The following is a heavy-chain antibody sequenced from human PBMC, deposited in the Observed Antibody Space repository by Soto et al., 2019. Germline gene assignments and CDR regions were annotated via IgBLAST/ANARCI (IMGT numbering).Heavy chain of an antibody. J-gene: IGHJ5*02. CDR3: ATSNTTCPGCYS. CDR1: SVSLSSGY. Sequence: SETLSLTCIVSSVSLSSGYCTWIRQSPGKGLEWIGYISHSGLRHYRASLQSRLTMSVATSKNQFSLNLTSVTAADTAIYYCATSNTTCPGCYSWGQGTLVPVSS. D-gene: IGHD1-26*01. CDR2: ISHSGLR. V-gene: IGHV4-59*01.